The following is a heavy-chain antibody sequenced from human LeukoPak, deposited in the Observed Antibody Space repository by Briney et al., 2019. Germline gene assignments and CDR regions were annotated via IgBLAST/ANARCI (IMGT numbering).Heavy chain of an antibody. CDR2: INPNNGGT. D-gene: IGHD4-11*01. V-gene: IGHV1-2*02. CDR1: GYTXTGYN. CDR3: ARPLNDYTFDY. Sequence: ASVKVSCKASGYTXTGYNMHGVRQAPGQGLEWMGWINPNNGGTIYAQKFRGRVTMTRDTSISTAYMELSSLRSDDTAVYYCARPLNDYTFDYWGQGTLVTVSS. J-gene: IGHJ4*02.